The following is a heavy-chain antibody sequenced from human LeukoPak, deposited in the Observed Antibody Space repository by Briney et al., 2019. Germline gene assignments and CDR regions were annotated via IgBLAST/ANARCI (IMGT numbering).Heavy chain of an antibody. D-gene: IGHD2-2*01. Sequence: PGGSLRLSCAASGFTFSDYYMSWIRQAPGKGLEWVSYISSSGSTIYYADSVKGRFTISRDNAKNSLYLQMNSLRAEDTAVYYCARLVGDIVVVPAAMLDYWGQGTLVTVSS. CDR1: GFTFSDYY. V-gene: IGHV3-11*01. CDR3: ARLVGDIVVVPAAMLDY. J-gene: IGHJ4*02. CDR2: ISSSGSTI.